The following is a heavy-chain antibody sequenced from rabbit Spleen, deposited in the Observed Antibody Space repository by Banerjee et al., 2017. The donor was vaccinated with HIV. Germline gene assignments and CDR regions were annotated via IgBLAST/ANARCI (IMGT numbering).Heavy chain of an antibody. Sequence: QEQLVESGGGLIQPGGSLKLSCKASGFDFSKYGMSWVRQAPGKGLEWIACINTSSGNTVYASWAKGRFTISKTSSTTVTLQMTSLTAADTTTYFCARLGHADYPYAYGFKLWGQGTLVTVS. CDR2: INTSSGNT. J-gene: IGHJ4*01. CDR3: ARLGHADYPYAYGFKL. CDR1: GFDFSKYG. V-gene: IGHV1S45*01. D-gene: IGHD6-1*01.